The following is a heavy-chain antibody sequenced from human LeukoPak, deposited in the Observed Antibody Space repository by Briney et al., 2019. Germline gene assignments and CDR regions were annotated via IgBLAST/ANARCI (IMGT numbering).Heavy chain of an antibody. J-gene: IGHJ4*02. V-gene: IGHV3-48*01. Sequence: GGSLRLSCAASGFTFSSYSMNWVRQAPGKGLEWVSYISSSSSTIYYADSVKGRFTISRDNAKNSLYLQMNSLRAEDTAVYYCAKSVLLWFGEVLYEDYFDSWGQGTLVTVSS. CDR2: ISSSSSTI. CDR1: GFTFSSYS. CDR3: AKSVLLWFGEVLYEDYFDS. D-gene: IGHD3-10*01.